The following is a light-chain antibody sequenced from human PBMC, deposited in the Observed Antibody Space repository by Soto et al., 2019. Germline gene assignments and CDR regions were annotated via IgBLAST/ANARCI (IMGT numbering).Light chain of an antibody. J-gene: IGKJ4*01. Sequence: DIQMTQSPSSLSASAGDRVTITCRASQRISSYLNWYQHKPGKAPKLLIFAASSLQSGVSSRFSGSGSGTDFTLTISSLQPEDIATYYCQQSYNTLSLTFGGGTKVEIK. CDR3: QQSYNTLSLT. CDR2: AAS. V-gene: IGKV1-39*01. CDR1: QRISSY.